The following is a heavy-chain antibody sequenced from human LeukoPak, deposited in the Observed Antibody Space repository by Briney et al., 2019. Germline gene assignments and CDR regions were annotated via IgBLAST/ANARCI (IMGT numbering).Heavy chain of an antibody. CDR2: MNPNSGNT. CDR3: AGENPKIQSRLLGFDP. D-gene: IGHD4-11*01. V-gene: IGHV1-8*03. CDR1: GYTFTSYD. Sequence: ASVKVSCKASGYTFTSYDINWVRQATGQGLEWMGWMNPNSGNTGYAQKFQGRVTITRNTSISTAYMELSSLRSEDTAVYYCAGENPKIQSRLLGFDPWGQGTLVTVSS. J-gene: IGHJ5*02.